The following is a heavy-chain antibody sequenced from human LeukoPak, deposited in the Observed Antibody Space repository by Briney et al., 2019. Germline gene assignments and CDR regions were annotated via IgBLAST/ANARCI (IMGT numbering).Heavy chain of an antibody. CDR3: AKDRGFHDYGGSFQH. V-gene: IGHV3-43*02. Sequence: GGSLRLSCAASGFTFDDYAMHWVRQAPGKGLEWVSLISGDGGSTYYADSVKGRFTISRDNSKNSLYLQMNSLRTEDTALYYCAKDRGFHDYGGSFQHWGQGTLVTVSS. CDR1: GFTFDDYA. J-gene: IGHJ1*01. D-gene: IGHD4-23*01. CDR2: ISGDGGST.